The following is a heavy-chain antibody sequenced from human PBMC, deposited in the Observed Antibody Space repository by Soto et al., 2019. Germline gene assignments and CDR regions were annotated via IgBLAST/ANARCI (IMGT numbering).Heavy chain of an antibody. V-gene: IGHV1-69*01. CDR1: GGTFSSHA. J-gene: IGHJ6*02. CDR2: IIPMSGTA. CDR3: ARDSSSSRGYYYGMDV. D-gene: IGHD6-6*01. Sequence: QVQLVQSGAEVKKPGSSVKVSCKASGGTFSSHAISWVRQAPGQGLEWMGGIIPMSGTANYAQKFQGRVTITADESTSTAYMELSSLRSEDTAVYYCARDSSSSRGYYYGMDVWGQGTTVTVSS.